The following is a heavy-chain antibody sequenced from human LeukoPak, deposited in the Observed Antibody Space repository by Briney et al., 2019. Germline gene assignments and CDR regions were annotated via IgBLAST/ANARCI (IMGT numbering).Heavy chain of an antibody. J-gene: IGHJ4*02. CDR3: AKVAVKGGYDFWSGYYEYFDY. V-gene: IGHV3-23*01. CDR2: ISGSGGST. CDR1: GFTFSSSA. Sequence: GGSLRLSCAASGFTFSSSAMSWVRQAPGKGLEWVSAISGSGGSTYYADSVKGRFTISRDNSKNTLYLQMNSLRAEDTAVYYCAKVAVKGGYDFWSGYYEYFDYWGQGTLVTVSS. D-gene: IGHD3-3*01.